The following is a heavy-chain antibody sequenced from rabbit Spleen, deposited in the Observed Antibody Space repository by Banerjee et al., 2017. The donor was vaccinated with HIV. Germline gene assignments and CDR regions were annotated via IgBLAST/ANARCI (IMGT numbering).Heavy chain of an antibody. CDR2: INIVTGKS. CDR3: ARDTSSSFSSYGMDL. J-gene: IGHJ6*01. V-gene: IGHV1S45*01. D-gene: IGHD1-1*01. CDR1: GFTISSSYYV. Sequence: QEQLEESGGGLFQPGGSLAVTCKASGFTISSSYYVMCWVRQAPGKGLEWIGCINIVTGKSVYASWAKGRFTMSRTSSTTVTLQMTSLTAADTATYFCARDTSSSFSSYGMDLWGPGTLVTVS.